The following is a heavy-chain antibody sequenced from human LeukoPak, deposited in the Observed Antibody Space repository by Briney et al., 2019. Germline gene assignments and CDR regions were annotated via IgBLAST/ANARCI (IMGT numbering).Heavy chain of an antibody. J-gene: IGHJ5*02. V-gene: IGHV4-59*01. D-gene: IGHD3-10*01. CDR2: IYYSGST. CDR1: GGSISSYY. Sequence: PSETLPLTCTVSGGSISSYYWSWIRQPPGKGLEWIGYIYYSGSTNYNPSLKSRVTISVDTSKNQFSLKLSSVTAADTAVYYCARDWAGSGSYYWFDPWGQGTLVTVSS. CDR3: ARDWAGSGSYYWFDP.